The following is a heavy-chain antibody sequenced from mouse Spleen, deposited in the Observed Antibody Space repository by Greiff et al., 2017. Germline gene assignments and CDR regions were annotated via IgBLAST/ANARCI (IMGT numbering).Heavy chain of an antibody. Sequence: EVKVVESGGGLVKPGGSLKLSCAASGFTFSSYTMSWVRQTPEKRLEWVATISSGGSYTYYPDSVKGRFTISRDNAKNTLYLQMSSLKSEDTAMYYCTRGDFDYWGQGTTLTVSS. V-gene: IGHV5-6-4*01. CDR2: ISSGGSYT. CDR1: GFTFSSYT. J-gene: IGHJ2*01. CDR3: TRGDFDY.